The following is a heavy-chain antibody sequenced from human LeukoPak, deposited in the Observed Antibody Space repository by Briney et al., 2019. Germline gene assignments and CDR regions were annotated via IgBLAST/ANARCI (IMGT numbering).Heavy chain of an antibody. CDR2: ISGSGGST. Sequence: GGSLRLSCAASGFTFSSYAMSWVRQAPGKGLEWVSAISGSGGSTYCADSVKGRFTISRDNSKNTLYLQMNSLRAEDTAVYYCAKPSQWLVHVYFDYWGQGTLVTVSS. CDR3: AKPSQWLVHVYFDY. J-gene: IGHJ4*02. V-gene: IGHV3-23*01. CDR1: GFTFSSYA. D-gene: IGHD6-19*01.